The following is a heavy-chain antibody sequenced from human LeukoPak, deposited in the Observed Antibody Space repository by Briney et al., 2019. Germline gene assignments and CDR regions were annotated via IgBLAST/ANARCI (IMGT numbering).Heavy chain of an antibody. CDR2: IYHSGST. CDR1: GYSISGGYY. CDR3: ARDGRSSSWLGYPDY. D-gene: IGHD6-13*01. Sequence: SETLSLTCTVSGYSISGGYYWGWIRPPPGKGLGWIGSIYHSGSTYYNPSLKSRVTISVDTSKNQSSLKLSSVTAADTAVYYCARDGRSSSWLGYPDYWGQGTLDTVSS. J-gene: IGHJ4*02. V-gene: IGHV4-38-2*02.